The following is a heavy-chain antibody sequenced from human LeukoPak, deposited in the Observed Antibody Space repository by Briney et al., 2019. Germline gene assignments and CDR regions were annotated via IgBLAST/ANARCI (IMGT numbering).Heavy chain of an antibody. Sequence: GGSLRLSCPASGFTFSDYWMAWVRQAPGKGLEWVANIKYDGSEKYYVDSMKGRFTISRDNAKNSLYLQMNSLRVEDTAVYCCASHSSWRLEYWGQGTLVTVSS. CDR3: ASHSSWRLEY. V-gene: IGHV3-7*01. J-gene: IGHJ4*02. CDR2: IKYDGSEK. D-gene: IGHD6-13*01. CDR1: GFTFSDYW.